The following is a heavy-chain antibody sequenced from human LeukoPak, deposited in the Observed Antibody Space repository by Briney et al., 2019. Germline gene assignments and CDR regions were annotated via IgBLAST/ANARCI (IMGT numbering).Heavy chain of an antibody. Sequence: GESLKISCKGSGYSFRDYWIGWVRQMPGKGLEWMGIFYPGDSDIRYSPSFQGQVTITADKSISTAFLQWSSLKASDSAMYYCARRKGDYFDYWGQGTLVTVSS. CDR1: GYSFRDYW. V-gene: IGHV5-51*01. D-gene: IGHD3-10*01. CDR3: ARRKGDYFDY. CDR2: FYPGDSDI. J-gene: IGHJ4*02.